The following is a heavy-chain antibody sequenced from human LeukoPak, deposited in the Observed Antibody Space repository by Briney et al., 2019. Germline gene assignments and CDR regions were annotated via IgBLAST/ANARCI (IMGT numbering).Heavy chain of an antibody. V-gene: IGHV1-3*01. Sequence: ASVEVSCKASGYTFTSYAMHWVRQAPGQRLEWMGWINAGNGNTKYSQKFQGRVTITRDTSASTAYMELSSLRSEDTAVYYCARTYCFDSTGSRDAFDFWGQGTMVIVST. CDR2: INAGNGNT. CDR1: GYTFTSYA. CDR3: ARTYCFDSTGSRDAFDF. D-gene: IGHD3-22*01. J-gene: IGHJ3*01.